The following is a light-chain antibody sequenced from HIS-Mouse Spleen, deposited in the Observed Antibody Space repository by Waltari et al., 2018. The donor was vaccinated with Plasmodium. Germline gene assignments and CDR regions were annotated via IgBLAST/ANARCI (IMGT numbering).Light chain of an antibody. CDR1: QGISSY. J-gene: IGKJ4*01. CDR2: AAS. CDR3: QQYYSYPPLT. V-gene: IGKV1-8*01. Sequence: AIRMTQSPSSFSASTGDRVTITCRASQGISSYLAWYQQKPGKAPKLLIYAASTLQSGVPSRFSGSGSGTEFTLTISCLQSEDFATYYGQQYYSYPPLTFGGGTKVEIK.